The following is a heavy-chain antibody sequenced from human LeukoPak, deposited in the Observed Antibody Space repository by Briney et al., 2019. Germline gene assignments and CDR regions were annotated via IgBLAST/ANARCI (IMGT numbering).Heavy chain of an antibody. D-gene: IGHD2-2*01. CDR3: AKVFLGYCSSTSCYFDY. CDR1: GFTVSSNY. CDR2: IYSGGST. J-gene: IGHJ4*02. Sequence: GGSLRLSCAASGFTVSSNYMSWVRQAPGKGLEWVSVIYSGGSTYYADSVKGRFTISRDNSKNTLYLQMNSLRAEDTAVYYCAKVFLGYCSSTSCYFDYWGQGTLVTVSS. V-gene: IGHV3-53*01.